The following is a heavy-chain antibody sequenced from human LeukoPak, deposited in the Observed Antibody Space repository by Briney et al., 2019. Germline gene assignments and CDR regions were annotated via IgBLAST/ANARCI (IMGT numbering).Heavy chain of an antibody. J-gene: IGHJ6*02. Sequence: PGGSLRLSCAASGFTFTSYGISWVRQAPGQGLEWMGWISAYNGNTNYAQKLQGRVTMTTDTSTSTAYMELRNLRSDDTAVYYCAGPDQGGAGFRYYDILSRMDVWGQGTTVTVSS. V-gene: IGHV1-18*01. D-gene: IGHD3-9*01. CDR3: AGPDQGGAGFRYYDILSRMDV. CDR1: GFTFTSYG. CDR2: ISAYNGNT.